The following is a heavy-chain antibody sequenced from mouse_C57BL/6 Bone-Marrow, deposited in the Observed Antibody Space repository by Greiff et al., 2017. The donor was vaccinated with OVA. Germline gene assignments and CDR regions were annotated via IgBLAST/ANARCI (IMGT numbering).Heavy chain of an antibody. CDR3: ARSFNWDGAWFAY. Sequence: QVHVKQPGAELVKPGASVKLSCKASGYTFTSYWMHWVKQRPGRGLEWIGRIDPNSGGTKYNAKFKSKATLTVDKPSSTAYMQLSSLTSEDSAVYYCARSFNWDGAWFAYWGQGTLVTVSA. V-gene: IGHV1-72*01. CDR1: GYTFTSYW. CDR2: IDPNSGGT. D-gene: IGHD4-1*02. J-gene: IGHJ3*01.